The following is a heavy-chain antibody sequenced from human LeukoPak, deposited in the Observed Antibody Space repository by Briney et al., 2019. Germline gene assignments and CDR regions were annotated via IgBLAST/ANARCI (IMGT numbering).Heavy chain of an antibody. V-gene: IGHV3-23*01. CDR1: GFTFSSYG. D-gene: IGHD7-27*01. Sequence: GGSLRLSCAASGFTFSSYGMNWVRQAPGKVLEWVSGIRANGETTYYADSVRGRFTISRDNSRSMVWLQMNSLTAEDTAMYYCGRDLNWGAFDIRGLGTLVTVSS. CDR2: IRANGETT. CDR3: GRDLNWGAFDI. J-gene: IGHJ3*02.